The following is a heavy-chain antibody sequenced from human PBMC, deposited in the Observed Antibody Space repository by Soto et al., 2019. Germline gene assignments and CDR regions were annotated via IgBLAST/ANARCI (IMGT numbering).Heavy chain of an antibody. CDR1: VFSFSSFG. CDR2: LSFDGITK. Sequence: PGGSLRLGCAASVFSFSSFGMHWVRQAPGKGLEWVAGLSFDGITKHYADSVKGRFTISRDNSKNTMYLQMNSLRPEDTSIYYCAKDGAWELLPAYGMDVWGPGTTVTVSS. V-gene: IGHV3-30*18. CDR3: AKDGAWELLPAYGMDV. J-gene: IGHJ6*01. D-gene: IGHD1-26*01.